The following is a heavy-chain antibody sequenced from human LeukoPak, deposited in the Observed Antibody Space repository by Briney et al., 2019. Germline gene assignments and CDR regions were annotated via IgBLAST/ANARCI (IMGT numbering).Heavy chain of an antibody. CDR3: ASAGTPLVDNWFDP. CDR1: GFTFSSYS. D-gene: IGHD2-21*01. Sequence: GGSLRLSCAASGFTFSSYSMNWVRQAPGKGLEWVSSISSSSSYIYYADSVKGRFTISRDNAKNSLYLQMNSLRAEDTAVYYCASAGTPLVDNWFDPWGQGTLVTVSS. CDR2: ISSSSSYI. J-gene: IGHJ5*02. V-gene: IGHV3-21*01.